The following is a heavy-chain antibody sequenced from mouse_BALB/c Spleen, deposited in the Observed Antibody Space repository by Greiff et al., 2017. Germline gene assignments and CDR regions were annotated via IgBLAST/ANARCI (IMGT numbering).Heavy chain of an antibody. D-gene: IGHD2-4*01. CDR2: IDPANGNT. V-gene: IGHV14-3*02. Sequence: EVQLQESGAELVKPGASVKLSCTASGFNIKDTYMHWVKQRPEQGLEWIGRIDPANGNTKYDPKFQGKATITADTSSNTAYLQLSSLTSEDTAVYYCARMITTGVFAYWGQGTLVTVSA. CDR1: GFNIKDTY. CDR3: ARMITTGVFAY. J-gene: IGHJ3*01.